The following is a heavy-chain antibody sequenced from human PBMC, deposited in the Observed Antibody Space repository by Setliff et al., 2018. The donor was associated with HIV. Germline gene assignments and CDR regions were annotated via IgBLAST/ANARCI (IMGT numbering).Heavy chain of an antibody. CDR3: ARVLGVRRDYYDSSAPLRAAFDI. CDR2: INHSGST. Sequence: NPSETLSLTCAVYGGSFSGYYWSWIRQPPGKGLEWIGEINHSGSTNYNPSLKSRVTISVDTSKNQFSLKLSSATAADTAVYYCARVLGVRRDYYDSSAPLRAAFDIWGQGTMVTVSS. CDR1: GGSFSGYY. V-gene: IGHV4-34*01. D-gene: IGHD3-22*01. J-gene: IGHJ3*02.